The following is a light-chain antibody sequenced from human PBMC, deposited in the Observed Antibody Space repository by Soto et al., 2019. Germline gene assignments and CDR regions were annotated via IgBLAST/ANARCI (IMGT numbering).Light chain of an antibody. CDR1: SSDVGGYNY. V-gene: IGLV2-8*01. Sequence: QSALTQPPSASGSPGQSVTISCAGTSSDVGGYNYVSWYQQHPGKAPKVMIYEVSKRPSGVPARFSGSKSGNTASLTVSGLQAEDEADYYCSSYAGSNNWVFGGGTKLTVL. CDR3: SSYAGSNNWV. J-gene: IGLJ3*02. CDR2: EVS.